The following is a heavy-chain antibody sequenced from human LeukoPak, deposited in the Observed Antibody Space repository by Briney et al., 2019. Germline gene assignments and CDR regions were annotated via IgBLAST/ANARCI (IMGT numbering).Heavy chain of an antibody. CDR2: INPSVGST. Sequence: ASVNVSCKSSGYTFTSYYMYCVRQAPGQGLEWMGIINPSVGSTSYAQKFQGRVTMTRDTSTSTVYMELSSLRFEDTAVYYCARDSGMVRGTVDYWGQGTLVTVYS. V-gene: IGHV1-46*01. J-gene: IGHJ4*02. CDR3: ARDSGMVRGTVDY. CDR1: GYTFTSYY. D-gene: IGHD3-10*01.